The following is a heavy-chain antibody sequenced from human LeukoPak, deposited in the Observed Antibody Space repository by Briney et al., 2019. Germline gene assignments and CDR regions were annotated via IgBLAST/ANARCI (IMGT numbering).Heavy chain of an antibody. Sequence: SETLSFTCTVSGGSISSGGYYWSWIRQHPGKGLEWIGYIYYSGSTYYNPSLKSRVTISVDTSKNQFSLKLSSVTAADTAVYYCARGGGGNFDYWGQGTLVTVSS. CDR2: IYYSGST. V-gene: IGHV4-31*03. J-gene: IGHJ4*02. D-gene: IGHD3-16*01. CDR3: ARGGGGNFDY. CDR1: GGSISSGGYY.